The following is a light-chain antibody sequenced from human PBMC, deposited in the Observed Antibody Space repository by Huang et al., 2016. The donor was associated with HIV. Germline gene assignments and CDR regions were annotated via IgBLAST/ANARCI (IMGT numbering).Light chain of an antibody. V-gene: IGKV1-5*03. CDR3: QQYNNFPWT. Sequence: DIQMTQYSSTLSASVGDRVTIACRASQSISTWLAWYQQKPGRAPNLLIYEASTLESGVPSGFSGGGSGTDFTLTIISLQPDDFATYYCQQYNNFPWTFGQGTKVEV. CDR2: EAS. CDR1: QSISTW. J-gene: IGKJ1*01.